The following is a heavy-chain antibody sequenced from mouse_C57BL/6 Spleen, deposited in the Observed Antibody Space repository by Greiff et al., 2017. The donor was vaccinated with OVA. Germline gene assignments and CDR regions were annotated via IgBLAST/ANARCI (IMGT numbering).Heavy chain of an antibody. J-gene: IGHJ4*01. V-gene: IGHV1-82*01. CDR3: ARGGGTGAMDY. CDR1: GYAFSSSW. D-gene: IGHD3-3*01. Sequence: VQLQQSGPELVKPGASVKISCKASGYAFSSSWMNWVKQRPGKGLEWIGRIYPGAGDTNYNGKFKGKATLTADKSSSTAYMQLSSLKSEDAAVDFCARGGGTGAMDYWGQGTSVTVSS. CDR2: IYPGAGDT.